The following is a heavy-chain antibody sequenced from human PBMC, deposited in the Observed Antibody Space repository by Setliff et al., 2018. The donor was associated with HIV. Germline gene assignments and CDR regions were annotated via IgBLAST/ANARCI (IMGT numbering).Heavy chain of an antibody. J-gene: IGHJ5*02. CDR1: GASISSSYW. CDR2: IYHSGST. CDR3: ATYADRESNRFDP. Sequence: PSETLSLTCAVSGASISSSYWWNWVRQPPGKGLEWIGEIYHSGSTNYNPSLKSRVTISVDKSKNQFSLKLSSVTAADTAVYYCATYADRESNRFDPWGQGILVTVSS. D-gene: IGHD3-10*01. V-gene: IGHV4-4*02.